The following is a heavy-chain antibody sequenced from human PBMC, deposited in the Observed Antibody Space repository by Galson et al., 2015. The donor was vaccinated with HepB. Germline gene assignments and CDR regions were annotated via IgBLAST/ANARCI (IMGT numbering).Heavy chain of an antibody. D-gene: IGHD3-3*01. V-gene: IGHV1-69*13. Sequence: SVKVSCKASGGTFSSYAISWVRQAPGQGLEWMGGIIPIFGTANYAQKFQGRVTITADESTSTAYMELSSLRSEDTAVYYCARDGDFWSGYYTVTGRWGQGTLVTVSS. CDR2: IIPIFGTA. CDR3: ARDGDFWSGYYTVTGR. CDR1: GGTFSSYA. J-gene: IGHJ4*02.